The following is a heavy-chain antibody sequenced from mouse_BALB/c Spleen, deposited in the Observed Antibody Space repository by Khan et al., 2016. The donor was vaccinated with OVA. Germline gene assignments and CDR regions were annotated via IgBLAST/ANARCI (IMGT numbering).Heavy chain of an antibody. V-gene: IGHV2-2*02. J-gene: IGHJ3*01. D-gene: IGHD2-4*01. CDR1: GFSLDKYS. CDR2: IWSAGST. CDR3: ARRGYDYGRGALFVY. Sequence: VQLQESGPGLVAPSQSLSITCTVSGFSLDKYSVHWIRQSPGKGLEWLGVIWSAGSTDYNAALISRLTITKDNSRSQVFFKVNSLQPNDTAIYYWARRGYDYGRGALFVYWGQGTLVTVSA.